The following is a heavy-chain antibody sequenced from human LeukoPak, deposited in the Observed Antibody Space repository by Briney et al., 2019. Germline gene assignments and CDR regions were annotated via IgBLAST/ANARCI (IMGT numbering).Heavy chain of an antibody. V-gene: IGHV3-21*01. CDR3: ARQGSSDAFDI. CDR1: GFTFGSYS. J-gene: IGHJ3*02. CDR2: ISSSSSYI. Sequence: GGSLRLSCAASGFTFGSYSMNWVRQAPGKGLEWVSSISSSSSYICYADSVKGRFTISRDNAKNSLYLQMNSLRAEDTAVYYCARQGSSDAFDIWGQGTMVTVPS. D-gene: IGHD6-6*01.